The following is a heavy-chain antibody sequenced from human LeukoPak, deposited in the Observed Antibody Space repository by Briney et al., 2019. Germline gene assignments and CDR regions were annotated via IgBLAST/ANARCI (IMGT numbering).Heavy chain of an antibody. CDR3: ARVTVGALDY. V-gene: IGHV4-34*01. D-gene: IGHD1-26*01. Sequence: SETLSLTCAAYEGSFSAHYWSWIRQPPRKVLEWSGEIKHSGSTNYNPSLKSRVTISVDMSKNQFSLKLSSVTAADTAVYYCARVTVGALDYWGQGTLVTVSS. CDR1: EGSFSAHY. CDR2: IKHSGST. J-gene: IGHJ4*02.